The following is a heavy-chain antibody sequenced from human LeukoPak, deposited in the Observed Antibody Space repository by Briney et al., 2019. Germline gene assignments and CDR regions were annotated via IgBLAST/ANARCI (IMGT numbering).Heavy chain of an antibody. CDR2: IIPIFGTA. Sequence: SVKVSCKASGGTFSSYAISWVRQAPGQGLEWMGGIIPIFGTANYAQKFRGRVTITADESTSTAYMELSSLRSEDTAVYYCARDLAAAGPGGVDYWGQGTLVTVSS. V-gene: IGHV1-69*13. D-gene: IGHD6-13*01. CDR1: GGTFSSYA. J-gene: IGHJ4*02. CDR3: ARDLAAAGPGGVDY.